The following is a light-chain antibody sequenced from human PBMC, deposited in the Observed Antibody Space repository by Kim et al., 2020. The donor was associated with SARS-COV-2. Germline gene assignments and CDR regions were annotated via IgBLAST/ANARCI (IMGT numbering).Light chain of an antibody. V-gene: IGKV3-15*01. CDR3: QQYENWPPVT. CDR2: GAS. CDR1: QGVSDN. J-gene: IGKJ4*01. Sequence: EIVMTQSPATLSVSPGERVTLSCRASQGVSDNLAWYQQKPGQAPRLLIYGASTRATCIPARFSGSGSGTEFTLDISSLQSEDFAVYYCQQYENWPPVTFGGGTKVEIK.